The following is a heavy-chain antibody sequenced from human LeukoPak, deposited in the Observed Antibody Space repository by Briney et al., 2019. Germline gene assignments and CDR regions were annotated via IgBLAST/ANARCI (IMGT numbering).Heavy chain of an antibody. CDR2: INACGART. Sequence: PGGSLRLSCEASGFTFSGYAMSWVRQAPGKGLEWVSSINACGARTYYADSVKGRFTISRDNSKNTLYLQMNSLRAEDTALYYCAKVALGYCSGSSCYYFDYGGQGTLVTVSS. D-gene: IGHD2-15*01. CDR3: AKVALGYCSGSSCYYFDY. CDR1: GFTFSGYA. V-gene: IGHV3-23*01. J-gene: IGHJ4*02.